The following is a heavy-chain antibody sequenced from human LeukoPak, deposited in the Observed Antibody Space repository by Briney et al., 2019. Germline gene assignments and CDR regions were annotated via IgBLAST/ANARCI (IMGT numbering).Heavy chain of an antibody. D-gene: IGHD3-22*01. CDR1: GGSFSGYY. CDR3: ARPAYYYDSSGYYGGDY. CDR2: INHSGST. V-gene: IGHV4-34*01. J-gene: IGHJ4*02. Sequence: SETLSLTCAVYGGSFSGYYWSWIRQPRGKGLEWIGEINHSGSTNYNPSLKSRVTISVDTSKNQFSLKLSSVTAADTAVYYCARPAYYYDSSGYYGGDYWGQGTLVTVSS.